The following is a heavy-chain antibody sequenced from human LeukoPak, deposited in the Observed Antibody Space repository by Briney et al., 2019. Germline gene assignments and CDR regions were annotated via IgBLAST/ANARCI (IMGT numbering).Heavy chain of an antibody. D-gene: IGHD3-3*01. Sequence: PSETLSLTCTVSGGFISSYYWSWIRQPPGKGLEWIGYIYYSGSTNYNPSLKSRVTISVDTSKNQFSLKLSSVTAADTAVYYCARGIPNYDFWSGYYPALKCLDVWGQGTTVTVSS. J-gene: IGHJ6*02. CDR3: ARGIPNYDFWSGYYPALKCLDV. CDR1: GGFISSYY. V-gene: IGHV4-59*01. CDR2: IYYSGST.